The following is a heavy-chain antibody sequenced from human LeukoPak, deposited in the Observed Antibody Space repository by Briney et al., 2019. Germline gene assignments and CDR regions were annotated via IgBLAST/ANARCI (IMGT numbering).Heavy chain of an antibody. CDR3: AKDGGLWVSAHWGDS. V-gene: IGHV3-23*01. D-gene: IGHD7-27*01. J-gene: IGHJ4*02. CDR1: GFTFSSYT. Sequence: GGSLRLSCAASGFTFSSYTMSWVRQAPGKGLEWVSTITTSDGNTYYADSVKGRFTVSRDNSKNTQFLQMNSLRAEDTAVYYCAKDGGLWVSAHWGDSWGRGTLVTVSS. CDR2: ITTSDGNT.